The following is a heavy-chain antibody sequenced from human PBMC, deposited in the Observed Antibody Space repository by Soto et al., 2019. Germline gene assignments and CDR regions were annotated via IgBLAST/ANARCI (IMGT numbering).Heavy chain of an antibody. D-gene: IGHD2-21*02. CDR3: ARVASIVVVTGAGDDAFDI. CDR2: IYYNGST. J-gene: IGHJ3*02. Sequence: QVQLQESGPGLVKPSQTLSLTCTVSGGSISSGGYYWSWIRQHPGKGLEWIGYIYYNGSTYYNPYLKSRVTISVDTSKNQFSLKLSSVTAADTAVYYCARVASIVVVTGAGDDAFDIWGQGTMVTVSS. V-gene: IGHV4-31*03. CDR1: GGSISSGGYY.